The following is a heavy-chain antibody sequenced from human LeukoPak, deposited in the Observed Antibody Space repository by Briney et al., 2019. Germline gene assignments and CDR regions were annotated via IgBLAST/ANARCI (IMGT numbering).Heavy chain of an antibody. CDR2: ISGTGHSA. CDR3: ARGFYGSVPDY. CDR1: EFTFSNYA. V-gene: IGHV3-23*01. D-gene: IGHD3-10*01. J-gene: IGHJ4*02. Sequence: PGGSLRLSCVASEFTFSNYAMNWVRQAPGKGLEWVSTISGTGHSAYYADSVKGRFTISRDNSKNTLYLQMNSLGAEDTAVYYCARGFYGSVPDYWGQGTLVTVSS.